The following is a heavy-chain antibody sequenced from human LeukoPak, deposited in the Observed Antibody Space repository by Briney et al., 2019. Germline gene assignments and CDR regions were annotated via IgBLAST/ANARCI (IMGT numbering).Heavy chain of an antibody. Sequence: GSSVKVSCKASGYTFTSYGISWVRQAPGQGLEWMGWISAYNGNTNYAQKLQDRVIMTTDTSTGTAYMELRSLTSDDTAVYYCARVIALAGFDYWGQGTLVTVSS. J-gene: IGHJ4*02. D-gene: IGHD6-19*01. CDR3: ARVIALAGFDY. CDR1: GYTFTSYG. V-gene: IGHV1-18*01. CDR2: ISAYNGNT.